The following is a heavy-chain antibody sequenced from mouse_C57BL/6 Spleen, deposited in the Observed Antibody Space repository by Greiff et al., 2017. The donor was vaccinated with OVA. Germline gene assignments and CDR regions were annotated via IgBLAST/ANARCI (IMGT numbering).Heavy chain of an antibody. V-gene: IGHV1-4*01. CDR1: GYTFTSYT. CDR3: ARDGLPGFFDY. CDR2: INPSSGYT. J-gene: IGHJ2*01. D-gene: IGHD3-1*01. Sequence: QVQLKQSGAELARPGASVKMSCKASGYTFTSYTMHWVKQRPGQGLEWIGYINPSSGYTKYNQKFKDKATLTADKSSSTAYMQLSSLTSEDSAVYICARDGLPGFFDYWGQGTTLTVSS.